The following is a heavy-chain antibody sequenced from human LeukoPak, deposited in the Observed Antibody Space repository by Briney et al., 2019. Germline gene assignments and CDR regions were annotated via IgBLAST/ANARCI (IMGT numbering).Heavy chain of an antibody. D-gene: IGHD3-22*01. J-gene: IGHJ4*02. CDR3: ARGDSGGYYTAYYFDY. CDR2: ISISSSTI. CDR1: GFTFSSYS. V-gene: IGHV3-48*01. Sequence: PGGSLRLSCAASGFTFSSYSMNWVRQAPGKGREWVSYISISSSTIYYADSVKGRFTISRDNAKNSLYLQMNSLRAEDTAVYYCARGDSGGYYTAYYFDYWGQGTLVTVSS.